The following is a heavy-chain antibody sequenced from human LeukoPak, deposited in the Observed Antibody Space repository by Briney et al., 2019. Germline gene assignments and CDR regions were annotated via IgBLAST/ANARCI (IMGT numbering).Heavy chain of an antibody. V-gene: IGHV3-7*01. Sequence: GGSLRLSCAASGFTFNTYWMSWVRQAPGKGLEWVANIKQDGSEKYYVDSVKGRFTISRDNAKNSLFLQMNSLRAEDTAVYYCARISSSWYPIRGSFDSWGQGTLVTVSS. D-gene: IGHD6-13*01. CDR3: ARISSSWYPIRGSFDS. CDR1: GFTFNTYW. CDR2: IKQDGSEK. J-gene: IGHJ4*02.